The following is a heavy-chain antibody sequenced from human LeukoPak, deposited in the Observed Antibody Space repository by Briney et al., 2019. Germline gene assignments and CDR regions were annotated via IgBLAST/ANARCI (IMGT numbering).Heavy chain of an antibody. CDR3: AREVRNGGLDY. CDR2: INTNTGNP. CDR1: GYSFTNYA. D-gene: IGHD4-23*01. J-gene: IGHJ4*02. Sequence: ASVKVSCKASGYSFTNYAMNWVRQAPGQGLEWMGWINTNTGNPTYAQGFTGRFVFSLDTSVSTAYLQISSLTAEDTAVYYCAREVRNGGLDYWGQGTLVTVSS. V-gene: IGHV7-4-1*02.